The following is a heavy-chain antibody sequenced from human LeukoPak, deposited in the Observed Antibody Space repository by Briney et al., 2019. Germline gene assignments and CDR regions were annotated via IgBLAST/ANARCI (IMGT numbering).Heavy chain of an antibody. CDR1: GGSISSGDYY. CDR2: IYYSGST. CDR3: ARYDFWSGPNDAFDI. J-gene: IGHJ3*02. V-gene: IGHV4-30-4*08. D-gene: IGHD3-3*01. Sequence: KPSQTLSLTCTVSGGSISSGDYYWSWIRQPPGKGLEWVGYIYYSGSTYYNPSLKSRVTISVDTSKNQFSLKLSSVTAADTAVYYCARYDFWSGPNDAFDIWGQGTMVTVSS.